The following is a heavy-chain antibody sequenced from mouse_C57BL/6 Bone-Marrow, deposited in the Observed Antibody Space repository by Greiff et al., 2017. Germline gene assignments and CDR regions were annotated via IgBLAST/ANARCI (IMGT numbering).Heavy chain of an antibody. CDR3: ARDRDASLRGAY. D-gene: IGHD3-1*01. V-gene: IGHV5-4*01. CDR2: ISDGGSYT. Sequence: EVQLVESGGGLVKPGGSLKLSCAASGFTFSSYAMSWVRQTPEKRLEWVATISDGGSYTYYPDNVKGRFTISRDNAKNNLYLQMSHLKSEDTAMYYCARDRDASLRGAYWGQGTLVTVSA. J-gene: IGHJ3*01. CDR1: GFTFSSYA.